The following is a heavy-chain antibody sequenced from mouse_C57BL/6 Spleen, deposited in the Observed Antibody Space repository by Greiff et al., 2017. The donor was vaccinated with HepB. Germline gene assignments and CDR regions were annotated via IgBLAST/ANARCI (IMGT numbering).Heavy chain of an antibody. CDR1: GFNIKNTY. V-gene: IGHV14-3*01. D-gene: IGHD4-1*01. CDR2: IDPANGNT. CDR3: ARDWDVDYYAMDY. J-gene: IGHJ4*01. Sequence: EVQLQQSVAELVRPGASVKLSCTASGFNIKNTYMPWVKQRPEQGLEWIGRIDPANGNTKYAPKFQGKATITADTSSNTAYLQLSSLTSEDTAIYYCARDWDVDYYAMDYWGQGTSVTVSS.